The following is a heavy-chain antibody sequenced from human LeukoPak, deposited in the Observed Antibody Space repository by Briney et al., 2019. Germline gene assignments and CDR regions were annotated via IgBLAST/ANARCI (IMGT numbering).Heavy chain of an antibody. CDR3: TTGITMVRGVIHLIDY. J-gene: IGHJ4*02. Sequence: GGSLRLSCAASGFTFSNAWMSWVRQAPGKGLEWVGRVKSKTDGGTTDYAAPVKGRFTISRDDSKNTPYLQMNSLKTEDTAVYYCTTGITMVRGVIHLIDYWGQGTLVTVSS. V-gene: IGHV3-15*01. CDR2: VKSKTDGGTT. CDR1: GFTFSNAW. D-gene: IGHD3-10*01.